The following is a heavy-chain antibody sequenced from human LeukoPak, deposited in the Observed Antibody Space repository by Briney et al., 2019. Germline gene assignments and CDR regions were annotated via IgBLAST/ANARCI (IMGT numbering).Heavy chain of an antibody. V-gene: IGHV4-59*08. CDR1: GGSISSYY. D-gene: IGHD1-26*01. J-gene: IGHJ4*02. Sequence: SETLSLTCTVSGGSISSYYWSWIRQPPGKGLKWIGYIYYSGSTNYNPSLKSQISISVDTSKNQFSLKLSSVTAADTAVYYCASSGSYYSAPFDCWGQGTLVTVSS. CDR3: ASSGSYYSAPFDC. CDR2: IYYSGST.